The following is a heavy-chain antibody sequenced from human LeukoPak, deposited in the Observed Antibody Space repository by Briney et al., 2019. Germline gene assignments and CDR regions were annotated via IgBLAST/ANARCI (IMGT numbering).Heavy chain of an antibody. J-gene: IGHJ5*02. CDR3: ARASIAAPRGWFDP. CDR1: GYTFTSYD. CDR2: IIPIFGTA. V-gene: IGHV1-69*06. D-gene: IGHD6-6*01. Sequence: SVKVSCKASGYTFTSYDINWVRQAPGQGLEWMGGIIPIFGTANYAQKFQGRVTITADKSTSTAYMELSSLRSEDTAVYYCARASIAAPRGWFDPWGQGTLVTVSS.